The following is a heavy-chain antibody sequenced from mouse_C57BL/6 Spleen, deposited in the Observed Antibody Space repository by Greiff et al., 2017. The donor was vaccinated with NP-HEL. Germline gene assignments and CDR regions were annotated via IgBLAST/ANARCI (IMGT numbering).Heavy chain of an antibody. V-gene: IGHV5-17*01. CDR2: ISSGSSTI. D-gene: IGHD1-1*01. Sequence: EVQGVESGGGLVKPGGSLKLSCAASGFTFSDYGMHWVRQAPEKGLEWVAYISSGSSTIYYADTVKGRFTISRDNAKNTLFLQMTSLRSEDTAMYEWARRGDYYGSSGRFAYWGQGTLVTVSA. CDR3: ARRGDYYGSSGRFAY. J-gene: IGHJ3*01. CDR1: GFTFSDYG.